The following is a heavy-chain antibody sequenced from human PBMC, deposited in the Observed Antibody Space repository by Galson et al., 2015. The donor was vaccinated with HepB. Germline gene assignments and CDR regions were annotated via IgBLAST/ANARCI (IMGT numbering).Heavy chain of an antibody. V-gene: IGHV4-59*01. CDR3: ARFTGYDSGWRLNWFDP. D-gene: IGHD6-19*01. CDR1: RGSISTYH. Sequence: SETLSLTCTVSRGSISTYHWSWIRQSPGKGLEWIGDIHYRGGGSYNPSLKSRVTISLDTSKRQFSLNLSSVTAADTAFYYCARFTGYDSGWRLNWFDPWGQGTLVTVSS. J-gene: IGHJ5*02. CDR2: IHYRGGG.